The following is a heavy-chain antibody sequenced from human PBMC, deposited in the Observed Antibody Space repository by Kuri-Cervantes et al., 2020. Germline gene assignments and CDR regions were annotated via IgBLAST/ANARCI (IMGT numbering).Heavy chain of an antibody. CDR2: MNPNSGNT. D-gene: IGHD6-19*01. J-gene: IGHJ4*02. CDR3: ARAQWLKGVGDY. CDR1: GYTFTSYA. Sequence: ASVKVSCKASGYTFTSYAMHWVRQAPGQRLEWMGWMNPNSGNTGYAQKFQGRVTMTRDTSTSTVYMELSSLRSEDTAVYYCARAQWLKGVGDYWGQGTLVTVSS. V-gene: IGHV1-8*02.